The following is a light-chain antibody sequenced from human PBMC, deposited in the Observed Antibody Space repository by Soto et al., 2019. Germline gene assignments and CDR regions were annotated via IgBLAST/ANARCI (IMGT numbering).Light chain of an antibody. J-gene: IGLJ2*01. CDR1: SSNIGSNN. Sequence: QAVVTQPPSASGTPGQRVTISCSGSSSNIGSNNVNWYQQLPGTAPKLLMFSNNQRPSGVPDRFSGSRSGTSAALAISGRQSEEEADYYCAAWDDSRNGAVFGGGTKLTVL. CDR2: SNN. V-gene: IGLV1-44*01. CDR3: AAWDDSRNGAV.